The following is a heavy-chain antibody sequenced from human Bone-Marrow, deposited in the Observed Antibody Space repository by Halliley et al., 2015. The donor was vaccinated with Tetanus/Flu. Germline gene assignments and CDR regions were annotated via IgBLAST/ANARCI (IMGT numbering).Heavy chain of an antibody. Sequence: EWLSSIGSSGNTNSADSVKGRFTISRDGAKNSLYLQMNSLRVADTAVYYCARSPGIIASPFDYWGQGTLVTVSS. CDR3: ARSPGIIASPFDY. V-gene: IGHV3-11*03. CDR2: IGSSGNT. D-gene: IGHD1-20*01. J-gene: IGHJ4*02.